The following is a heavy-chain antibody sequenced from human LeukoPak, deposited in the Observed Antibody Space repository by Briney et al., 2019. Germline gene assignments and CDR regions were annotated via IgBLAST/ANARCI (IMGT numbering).Heavy chain of an antibody. D-gene: IGHD5-18*01. CDR3: ATDHPSRGYSYGFPYFDY. CDR1: GYTLTELS. CDR2: FDPKDGET. Sequence: ASVKVSCKVSGYTLTELSMHWVRQAPGKGLEWMGGFDPKDGETIYAQKFQGRVTMTEDTSTDTAYMELSSLRSEDTAVYYCATDHPSRGYSYGFPYFDYWGQGTLVTVSS. V-gene: IGHV1-24*01. J-gene: IGHJ4*02.